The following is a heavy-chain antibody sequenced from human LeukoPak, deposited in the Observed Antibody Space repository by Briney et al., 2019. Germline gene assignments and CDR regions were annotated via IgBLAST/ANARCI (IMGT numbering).Heavy chain of an antibody. D-gene: IGHD6-6*01. CDR3: ARDMLRQLVSPGGGAFDI. Sequence: PSETLSLTCTVSGGSISSSSYYWGWIRQPPGKGLEWIGSIYYSGSTYYNPSLKSRVTISVDTSKNQFSLKLSSVTAADTAVYYCARDMLRQLVSPGGGAFDIWGQGTMVTVSS. V-gene: IGHV4-39*07. J-gene: IGHJ3*02. CDR2: IYYSGST. CDR1: GGSISSSSYY.